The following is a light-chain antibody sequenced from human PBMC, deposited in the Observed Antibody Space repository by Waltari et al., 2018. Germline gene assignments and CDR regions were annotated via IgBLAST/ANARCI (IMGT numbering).Light chain of an antibody. CDR1: QSISTY. Sequence: DIQMTQSPSSLSASVGDRVTITCRASQSISTYLNWYHQRPGKAPNLLIYAASSLESGVPSMFSGSGSGTEFTLTISSLQPEDFGTYYCQQSYDMPPTFGQGTKVEIK. CDR3: QQSYDMPPT. J-gene: IGKJ1*01. V-gene: IGKV1-39*01. CDR2: AAS.